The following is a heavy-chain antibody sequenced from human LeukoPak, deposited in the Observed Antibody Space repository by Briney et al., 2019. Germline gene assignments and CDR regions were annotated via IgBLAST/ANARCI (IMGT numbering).Heavy chain of an antibody. CDR3: ARRPAYYDFWSRSDAFDI. CDR2: IYTSGST. D-gene: IGHD3-3*01. CDR1: GGSISSGSYY. V-gene: IGHV4-61*02. Sequence: KPSQTQSLTCTVSGGSISSGSYYWSWIRQPAGKGLEWIGRIYTSGSTNYNPSLKSRVTISVDTSKNQFSLKLSSVTAADTSVYYCARRPAYYDFWSRSDAFDIRGQGTMVTVSS. J-gene: IGHJ3*02.